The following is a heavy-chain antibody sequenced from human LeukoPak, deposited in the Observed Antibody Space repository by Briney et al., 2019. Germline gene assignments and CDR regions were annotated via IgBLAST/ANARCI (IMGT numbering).Heavy chain of an antibody. D-gene: IGHD3-10*01. CDR2: INTNTGNP. CDR1: GYTFTSYS. V-gene: IGHV7-4-1*02. J-gene: IGHJ5*02. CDR3: ARTYYYGSGSYYIDP. Sequence: ASVKVSCKTSGYTFTSYSIHWVRQAPGQGLEWMGWINTNTGNPTYAQGFTGRFVFSLDASVSTAYLQISSLKAEDTAVYYCARTYYYGSGSYYIDPWGQGTLVTVSS.